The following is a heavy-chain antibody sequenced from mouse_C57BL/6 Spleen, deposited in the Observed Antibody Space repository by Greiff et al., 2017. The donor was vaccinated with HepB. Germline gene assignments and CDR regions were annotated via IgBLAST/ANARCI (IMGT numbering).Heavy chain of an antibody. D-gene: IGHD3-2*02. CDR1: GYAFSSFW. Sequence: QVQLQQSGPELVKPGASVKISCKASGYAFSSFWMNWVKQRPGKGLEWIGRIYPGDGDTNYNGKFKGKATLTADKSSSTAYMQLSSLTSEDSAVYFCARETAQATGFAYWGQGTLVTVSA. J-gene: IGHJ3*01. CDR3: ARETAQATGFAY. CDR2: IYPGDGDT. V-gene: IGHV1-82*01.